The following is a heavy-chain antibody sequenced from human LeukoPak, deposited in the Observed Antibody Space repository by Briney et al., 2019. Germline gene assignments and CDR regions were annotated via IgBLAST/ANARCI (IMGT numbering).Heavy chain of an antibody. CDR1: GFTFSDCY. CDR2: SRNRANSYTP. V-gene: IGHV3-72*01. CDR3: ARSKSSGMDVFDI. Sequence: GSLRLSCAASGFTFSDCYMDWVRQAPGKGLEWVGRSRNRANSYTPEYAASVKGRFTISRDDSKNSVYLQMNSLKTEDTAVYYCARSKSSGMDVFDIWGQGTMVTVSS. J-gene: IGHJ3*02. D-gene: IGHD3-3*01.